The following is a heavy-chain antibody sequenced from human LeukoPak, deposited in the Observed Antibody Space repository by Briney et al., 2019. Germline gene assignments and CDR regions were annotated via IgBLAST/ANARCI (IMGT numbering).Heavy chain of an antibody. CDR3: AREGIAVAGPLDY. CDR2: IYYSGST. J-gene: IGHJ4*02. V-gene: IGHV4-59*01. Sequence: KPSETMSLTCTVSGGSISSYSWSWIRQPPGKGLEWIGYIYYSGSTNYNPSLKSRVTISVDTSKNQFSLKLSSVTAADTAVYYCAREGIAVAGPLDYWGQGTLVTVSS. CDR1: GGSISSYS. D-gene: IGHD6-19*01.